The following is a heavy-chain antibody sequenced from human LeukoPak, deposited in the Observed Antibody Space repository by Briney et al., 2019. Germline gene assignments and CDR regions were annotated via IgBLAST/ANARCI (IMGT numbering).Heavy chain of an antibody. CDR1: GFTFSSYS. CDR2: TSGSGGSK. D-gene: IGHD3-22*01. J-gene: IGHJ3*01. Sequence: GGSLRLSCAASGFTFSSYSMNWVRQAPGKGLEWVSATSGSGGSKFYADSVKGRFTISRDNSKDTLYLQMNNLRVEDTAIYYCAKFPSYDSSGHDAFDVWGQGTRVTVSS. CDR3: AKFPSYDSSGHDAFDV. V-gene: IGHV3-23*01.